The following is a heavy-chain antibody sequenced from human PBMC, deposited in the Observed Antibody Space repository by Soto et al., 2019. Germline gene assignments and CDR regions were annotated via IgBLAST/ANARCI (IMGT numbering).Heavy chain of an antibody. CDR2: IIPILGIA. CDR1: GGTFSSYT. CDR3: ARDHYGSGSSSHFDY. J-gene: IGHJ4*02. D-gene: IGHD3-10*01. V-gene: IGHV1-69*02. Sequence: QVQLVQSGAEVKKPGSSVKVSCKASGGTFSSYTISWVRQAPGQGLEWMGRIIPILGIANYAQKFQGRVKITADKSTSTAYMELSSLRSEDTAVYYCARDHYGSGSSSHFDYWGQGTLVTVSS.